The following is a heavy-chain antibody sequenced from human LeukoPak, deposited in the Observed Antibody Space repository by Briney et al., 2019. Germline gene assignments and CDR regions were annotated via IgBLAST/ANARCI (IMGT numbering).Heavy chain of an antibody. CDR2: IKEDGSEK. D-gene: IGHD3-10*01. CDR3: ARERYYGSGSYYIPGWFDP. J-gene: IGHJ5*02. CDR1: GFAVSNYW. V-gene: IGHV3-7*01. Sequence: PGGSLRLSCAASGFAVSNYWMSWVRQAPGKGLECVANIKEDGSEKYYVDSVKGRFTISRDSVRHSLYLQMNSLRAEDTAVYYCARERYYGSGSYYIPGWFDPWGQGTLVTVSS.